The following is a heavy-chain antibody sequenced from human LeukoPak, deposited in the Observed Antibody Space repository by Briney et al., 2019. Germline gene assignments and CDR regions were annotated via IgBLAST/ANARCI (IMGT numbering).Heavy chain of an antibody. V-gene: IGHV4-38-2*02. Sequence: SETLSLTCTVSGYSINSGYYWGWIRQPPGKGLEWIGSIYHSGSTYYNPSLKSRVTISVDTSKNQFSLKLSSVTAADTAVYYCARVASSKAGAFDIWGQGTMVTVSS. D-gene: IGHD6-13*01. J-gene: IGHJ3*02. CDR1: GYSINSGYY. CDR3: ARVASSKAGAFDI. CDR2: IYHSGST.